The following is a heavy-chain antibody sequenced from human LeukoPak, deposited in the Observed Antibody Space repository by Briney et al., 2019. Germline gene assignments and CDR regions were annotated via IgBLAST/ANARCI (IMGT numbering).Heavy chain of an antibody. CDR2: IKQDGSEK. J-gene: IGHJ4*02. CDR3: ARDRIGLLWFGELSIDY. D-gene: IGHD3-10*01. CDR1: GFTFSSYW. Sequence: PGGSLRLSCAASGFTFSSYWMSWVRQAPGKGLEWVANIKQDGSEKYYVDSVKGRFTISRDNAKNSLYLQMNSLRAEDTAVYYCARDRIGLLWFGELSIDYWGQGTLVTVSS. V-gene: IGHV3-7*01.